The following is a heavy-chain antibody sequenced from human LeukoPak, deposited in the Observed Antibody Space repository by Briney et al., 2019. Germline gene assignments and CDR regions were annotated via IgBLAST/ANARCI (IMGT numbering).Heavy chain of an antibody. V-gene: IGHV3-64*01. CDR3: AKEDCTTTSCYPDY. D-gene: IGHD2-2*01. CDR2: ISSNGGST. J-gene: IGHJ4*02. Sequence: PGGSLRLSCAASGFTFSSYAMHWARQAPGKGLEYVSAISSNGGSTYYANSVKGRFTISRDNSKNTLYLQMSSLRPEDTAVYYCAKEDCTTTSCYPDYWGQGTLVTVSS. CDR1: GFTFSSYA.